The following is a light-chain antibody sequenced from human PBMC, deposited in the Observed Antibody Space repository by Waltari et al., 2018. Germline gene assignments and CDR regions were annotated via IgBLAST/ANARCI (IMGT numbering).Light chain of an antibody. CDR1: TLGDKD. CDR3: QAWDSSTSVV. V-gene: IGLV3-1*01. CDR2: QDS. J-gene: IGLJ2*01. Sequence: SYELTQPPSVSVSPAQTASIPCSGATLGDKDACWYQTKPGQSPVLFIYQDSKRPSGIPERFSGSNSGNTATLTISGTHAMDEADYYCQAWDSSTSVVFGGGTKLTVL.